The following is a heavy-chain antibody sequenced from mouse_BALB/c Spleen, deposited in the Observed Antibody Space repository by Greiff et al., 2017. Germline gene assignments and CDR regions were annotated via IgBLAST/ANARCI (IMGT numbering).Heavy chain of an antibody. J-gene: IGHJ2*01. CDR2: ISYSGST. Sequence: VQLKESGPGLVKPSQSLSLTCTVTGYSITSDYAWNWIRQFPGNKLEWMGYISYSGSTSYNPSLKSRISITRDTSKNQFFLQLNSVTTEDTATYYCARHIYSYFDYWGQGTTLTVSS. D-gene: IGHD2-1*01. CDR3: ARHIYSYFDY. V-gene: IGHV3-2*02. CDR1: GYSITSDYA.